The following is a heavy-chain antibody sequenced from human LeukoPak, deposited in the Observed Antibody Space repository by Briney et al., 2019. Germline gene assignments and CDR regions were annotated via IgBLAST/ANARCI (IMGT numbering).Heavy chain of an antibody. CDR1: GGSISSYY. CDR2: IYTSGST. J-gene: IGHJ3*02. Sequence: SETLSLTCTVSGGSISSYYWSWIRQPAGKGLEWIGRIYTSGSTNYNPSLKSRVTMSVDTSKNQFSLKLSSVTAADTAVYYCARGLSGVRGVNDAFDIWGQGTMVTVSS. V-gene: IGHV4-4*07. CDR3: ARGLSGVRGVNDAFDI. D-gene: IGHD3-10*01.